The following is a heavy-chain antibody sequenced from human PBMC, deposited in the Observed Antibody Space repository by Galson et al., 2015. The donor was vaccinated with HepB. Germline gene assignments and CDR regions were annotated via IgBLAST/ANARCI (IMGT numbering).Heavy chain of an antibody. D-gene: IGHD1-26*01. Sequence: VKVSCKASGYTFTSYGISWVRQAPGQGLEWMGWVNTFNGYTNYVKKLQGRVTMTTDTSTSTAYMELRSLRSDDTAVYYCARDRSGSYREVADYWGQGTLVTVSS. CDR1: GYTFTSYG. J-gene: IGHJ4*02. CDR2: VNTFNGYT. V-gene: IGHV1-18*01. CDR3: ARDRSGSYREVADY.